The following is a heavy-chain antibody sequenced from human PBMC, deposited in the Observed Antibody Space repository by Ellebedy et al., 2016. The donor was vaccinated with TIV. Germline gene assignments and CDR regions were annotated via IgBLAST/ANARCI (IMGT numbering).Heavy chain of an antibody. CDR1: GFSFGSHS. J-gene: IGHJ4*02. Sequence: GGSLTLSCVASGFSFGSHSMNWVRQAPGKGLEWVSSISSTSGDIKYADSVKGRFIISRDNAKNTVSLQMDSLRAKDTAVYYCARGAIVGLIWSGYYCDYWGQGSLVTVSS. D-gene: IGHD3-3*01. CDR3: ARGAIVGLIWSGYYCDY. CDR2: ISSTSGDI. V-gene: IGHV3-21*01.